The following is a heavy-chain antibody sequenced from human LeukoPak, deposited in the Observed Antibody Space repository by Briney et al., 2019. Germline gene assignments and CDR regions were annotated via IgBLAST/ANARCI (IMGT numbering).Heavy chain of an antibody. CDR3: ARGGVLRYFDWLLPDYFDY. Sequence: SETLSLTCAVYGGSFSGYYWSWIRRPPGKGLEWIGEINHSGSTNYNPSLKSRVTISVDTSKNQFSLKLSSVTAADTAVYYCARGGVLRYFDWLLPDYFDYWGQGTLVTVSS. V-gene: IGHV4-34*01. D-gene: IGHD3-9*01. CDR1: GGSFSGYY. CDR2: INHSGST. J-gene: IGHJ4*02.